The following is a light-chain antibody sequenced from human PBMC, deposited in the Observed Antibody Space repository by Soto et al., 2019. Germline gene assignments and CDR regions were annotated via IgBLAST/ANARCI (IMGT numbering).Light chain of an antibody. CDR2: AAS. J-gene: IGKJ3*01. CDR1: PGFNNF. CDR3: QRYNSAPFI. Sequence: DIQMTQSPSSLSVSLGDTVTTTCRGRPGFNNFLAWYQQKPGKVPKLLIYAASTLQSGVPSRFSGSGSGTDFTLTISSLQPEDFATYYCQRYNSAPFIFGPGTTVDFK. V-gene: IGKV1-27*01.